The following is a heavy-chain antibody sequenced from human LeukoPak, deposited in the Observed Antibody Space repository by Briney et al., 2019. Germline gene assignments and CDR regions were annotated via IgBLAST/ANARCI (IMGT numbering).Heavy chain of an antibody. CDR2: IIPIFGTA. CDR3: ARDLGYSYGHVY. Sequence: SVKVSCKASGGTFSSYAISWVRQAPGQGLEWMGRIIPIFGTANYAQKFQGRVTITTDESTSTAYMELSSLRSEDTAVYYCARDLGYSYGHVYWGQGTLVTVSS. V-gene: IGHV1-69*05. CDR1: GGTFSSYA. D-gene: IGHD5-18*01. J-gene: IGHJ4*02.